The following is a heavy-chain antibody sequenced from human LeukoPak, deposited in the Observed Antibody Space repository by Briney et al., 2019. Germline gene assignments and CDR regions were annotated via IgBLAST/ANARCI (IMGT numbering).Heavy chain of an antibody. J-gene: IGHJ6*03. V-gene: IGHV4-39*01. CDR3: ARLTMGRYYYYYMDV. CDR1: GDSISSSSSY. CDR2: IYYSGST. Sequence: PSETLSLTCTVSGDSISSSSSYWGWIRQPPGEGLEWIGNIYYSGSTYYNPSLKSRVTISVDTSENQFSLKLSSVTAADTAVYYCARLTMGRYYYYYMDVWGKGTTVTISS. D-gene: IGHD4/OR15-4a*01.